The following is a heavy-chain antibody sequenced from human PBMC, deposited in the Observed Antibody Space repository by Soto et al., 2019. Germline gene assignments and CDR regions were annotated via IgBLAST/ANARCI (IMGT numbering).Heavy chain of an antibody. D-gene: IGHD2-21*01. V-gene: IGHV4-30-4*01. Sequence: SETLSLTRTVSGGSISSGDYYWRWIRQPPGKGLEWIGYISYSGSTYYNPSLKSRVTISVGTSKNQFSLKLSSVTAADTAVYYCARAEGQYSENYFDYWGQGTLVTVSS. CDR1: GGSISSGDYY. CDR3: ARAEGQYSENYFDY. CDR2: ISYSGST. J-gene: IGHJ4*02.